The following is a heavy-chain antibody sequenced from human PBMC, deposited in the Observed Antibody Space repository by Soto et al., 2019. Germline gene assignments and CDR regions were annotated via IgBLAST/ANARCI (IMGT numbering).Heavy chain of an antibody. CDR3: TRRGGDSGWGAFDV. V-gene: IGHV3-23*01. J-gene: IGHJ3*01. Sequence: GGSLILSCAVSGFTFTNYAMTWVRQAPGKGLEWVSTLSPSGADTYYADSVKGRFTISRDISKNTLFLQMNSLRAEDTAVYFCTRRGGDSGWGAFDVWGQGTMVTVSS. CDR2: LSPSGADT. CDR1: GFTFTNYA. D-gene: IGHD4-17*01.